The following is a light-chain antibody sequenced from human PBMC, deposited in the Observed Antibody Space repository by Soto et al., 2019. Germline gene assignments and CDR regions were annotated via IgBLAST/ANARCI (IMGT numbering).Light chain of an antibody. V-gene: IGLV2-14*01. CDR1: SSDVGIYNY. J-gene: IGLJ1*01. CDR3: SSYTTSSTQV. CDR2: EVS. Sequence: QSVLTQLASVSGSPGQSITISCTGSSSDVGIYNYVSWYQQHPGKVPKLIIYEVSNRPSGVSNRFSGSKSGNTASLTISGLQAEDEADYYCSSYTTSSTQVFGTGTKLTVL.